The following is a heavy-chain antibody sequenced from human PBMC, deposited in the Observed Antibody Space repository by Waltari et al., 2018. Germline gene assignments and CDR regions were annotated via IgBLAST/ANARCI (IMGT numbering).Heavy chain of an antibody. J-gene: IGHJ5*02. CDR1: GGSMSSSYYY. V-gene: IGHV4-39*01. CDR2: IYYSGRT. Sequence: QLQLQESGPGLVKPSETLSLTCTVPGGSMSSSYYYWGWIRQPPGKGLAWIGNIYYSGRTYYNPSLKSRVTISVDTSKNQFSLKLTSVTAADTAVYYCARQAANWFDPWGQGSLVTVSS. CDR3: ARQAANWFDP. D-gene: IGHD6-25*01.